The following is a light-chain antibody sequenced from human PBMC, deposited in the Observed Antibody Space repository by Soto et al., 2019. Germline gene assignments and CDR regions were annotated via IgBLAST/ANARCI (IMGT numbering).Light chain of an antibody. CDR1: RSDIGASIY. J-gene: IGLJ2*01. CDR2: DVN. V-gene: IGLV2-14*01. CDR3: TSYTTSTTLA. Sequence: QSALTQPASVSGSPGQSITISCTGTRSDIGASIYVSWFQQYPGEAPKCMIYDVNNRPSGVSNRFSGSKSGSTASLTISGLQAEDEAVYYCTSYTTSTTLALGGGTKVTVL.